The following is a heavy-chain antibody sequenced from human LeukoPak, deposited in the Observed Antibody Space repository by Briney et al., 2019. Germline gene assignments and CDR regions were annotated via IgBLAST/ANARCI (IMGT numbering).Heavy chain of an antibody. V-gene: IGHV4-39*01. J-gene: IGHJ3*02. CDR2: IYYSGST. D-gene: IGHD2-21*02. CDR1: GGSISSNSCY. Sequence: SETLSLTCTVSGGSISSNSCYWAWIRQPRGKGLEWIGSIYYSGSTYYNPSLMSRVTISVDTSKNQFSLNLSSVTAADTAVYYCAILSCPGGDCAAFDIWGQGTMVTVSS. CDR3: AILSCPGGDCAAFDI.